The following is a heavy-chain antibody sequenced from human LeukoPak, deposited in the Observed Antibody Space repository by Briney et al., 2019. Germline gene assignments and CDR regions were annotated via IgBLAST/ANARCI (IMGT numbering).Heavy chain of an antibody. D-gene: IGHD5-18*01. CDR1: GGSISSYY. J-gene: IGHJ4*02. CDR2: IYTSGST. Sequence: SETLSLTCTVSGGSISSYYWSWIRQPPGKGLEWIGYIYTSGSTNYNPSLTSRVTISVDTSKNQFSLKLSSVTAVDPAVYYCARRAGMGREGFDYWGQGILVTVSS. CDR3: ARRAGMGREGFDY. V-gene: IGHV4-4*09.